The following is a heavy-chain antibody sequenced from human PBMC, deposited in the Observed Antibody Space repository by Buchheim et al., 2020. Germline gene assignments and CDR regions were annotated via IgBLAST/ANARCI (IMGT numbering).Heavy chain of an antibody. V-gene: IGHV3-74*01. Sequence: EVQLVESGGGLVQPGGSLRLSCAASGFTFSSYWMHWVRQAPGKGLVWVSRINSDGSSTNYADSVKGRFTISSDNAQNSLYLQMDSLRAEDTAVYFCASTYSSTWYDIRFWGQGTL. CDR2: INSDGSST. CDR1: GFTFSSYW. CDR3: ASTYSSTWYDIRF. J-gene: IGHJ4*02. D-gene: IGHD6-13*01.